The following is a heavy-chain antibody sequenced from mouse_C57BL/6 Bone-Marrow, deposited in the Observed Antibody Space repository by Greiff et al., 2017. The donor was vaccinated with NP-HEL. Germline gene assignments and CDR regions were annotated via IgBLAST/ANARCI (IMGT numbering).Heavy chain of an antibody. J-gene: IGHJ2*01. CDR3: AKLLPRDYFDY. D-gene: IGHD1-1*01. V-gene: IGHV1-64*01. CDR1: GYTFTSYW. Sequence: QVQLQQPGAELVKPGASVKLSCTASGYTFTSYWMHWVKQRPGQGLEWIGMIHPNSGSTNYNEKFKSKATLTVDKSSSTAYLQLSSLTSEDAAVYYCAKLLPRDYFDYWGQGTTLTVSS. CDR2: IHPNSGST.